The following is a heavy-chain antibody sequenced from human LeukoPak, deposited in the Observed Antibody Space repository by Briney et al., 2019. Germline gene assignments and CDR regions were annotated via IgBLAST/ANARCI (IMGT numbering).Heavy chain of an antibody. J-gene: IGHJ5*02. V-gene: IGHV7-4-1*02. D-gene: IGHD3-10*01. Sequence: GASVKVSCKASGYTFTSYAMNWVRQAPGQGLEWMGWINTNTGNPTYAQGFTGRFVFSLDTSVSTAYLQISSLKAEDTAVYYCARGSNVLLWFGEDVDNWFDPWGQGTLVTVSS. CDR3: ARGSNVLLWFGEDVDNWFDP. CDR2: INTNTGNP. CDR1: GYTFTSYA.